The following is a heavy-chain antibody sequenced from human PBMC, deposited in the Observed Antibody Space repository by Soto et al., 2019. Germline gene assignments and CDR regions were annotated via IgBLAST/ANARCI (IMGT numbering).Heavy chain of an antibody. J-gene: IGHJ4*02. V-gene: IGHV3-7*01. CDR2: IHGDGGKI. CDR1: GFMFSAYW. D-gene: IGHD5-18*01. Sequence: PGGSLRLSCAASGFMFSAYWMSWVRQAPGKGLEWVANIHGDGGKIYYVDSVKGRLTISRDNAKRSLYLQMNSLRAEDTAVYYCARDLYGGYTYGPGDYWGQGALVTVSS. CDR3: ARDLYGGYTYGPGDY.